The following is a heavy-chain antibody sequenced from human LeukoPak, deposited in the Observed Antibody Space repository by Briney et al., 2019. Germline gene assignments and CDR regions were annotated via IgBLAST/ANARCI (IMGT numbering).Heavy chain of an antibody. Sequence: GESLKIPCKGSGYSFTNYWIGWVRQMPGEGLEWMGIIYPGDSETTYSPAFRGQVTISADKSINTAYLQWSSLKASDTAMYYCARHLIAASATNRSPFDVWGQGTMVTVSS. D-gene: IGHD6-13*01. CDR2: IYPGDSET. CDR1: GYSFTNYW. V-gene: IGHV5-51*01. CDR3: ARHLIAASATNRSPFDV. J-gene: IGHJ3*01.